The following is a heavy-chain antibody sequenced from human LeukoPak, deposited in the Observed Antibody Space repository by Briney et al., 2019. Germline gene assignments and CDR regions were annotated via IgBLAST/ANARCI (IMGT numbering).Heavy chain of an antibody. V-gene: IGHV3-74*01. J-gene: IGHJ4*02. CDR3: ATDLG. CDR1: GFSFTSYW. Sequence: PGGSLRLSCAASGFSFTSYWMHWVRQPPGKGLVWVARVDHGGSGTAYADSVTGRFAISRDNAKNTVYLQMNSLRAEDTAVYYCATDLGWGRVTVATVSS. CDR2: VDHGGSGT. D-gene: IGHD7-27*01.